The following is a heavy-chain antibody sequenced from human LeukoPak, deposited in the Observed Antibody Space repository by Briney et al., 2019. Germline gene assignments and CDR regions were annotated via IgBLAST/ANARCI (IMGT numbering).Heavy chain of an antibody. CDR3: ARVGQLAFDY. CDR1: GDSISTYY. V-gene: IGHV4-39*07. D-gene: IGHD6-13*01. Sequence: PSETLSLTCTVSGDSISTYYWSWIRQPPGKGLEWIGSIYYSGNTYYNPSLKSRVTISVDTSKNQFSLKLTSVAAADTAVYYCARVGQLAFDYWGQGTLVTVSS. J-gene: IGHJ4*02. CDR2: IYYSGNT.